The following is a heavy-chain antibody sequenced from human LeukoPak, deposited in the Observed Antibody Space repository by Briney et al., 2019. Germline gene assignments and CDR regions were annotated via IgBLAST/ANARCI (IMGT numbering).Heavy chain of an antibody. CDR3: ARGESWAFDY. V-gene: IGHV3-7*05. CDR1: GFTFSRYW. CDR2: IKQAGSEE. J-gene: IGHJ4*02. Sequence: PGGSLRLSCAASGFTFSRYWMSWVRQAPGKGLEWVANIKQAGSEEYYVDSVKGRFTVSRDNAKNSLYLQMNSLRAEDTAVYYCARGESWAFDYWGQGTLVTVSS. D-gene: IGHD1-26*01.